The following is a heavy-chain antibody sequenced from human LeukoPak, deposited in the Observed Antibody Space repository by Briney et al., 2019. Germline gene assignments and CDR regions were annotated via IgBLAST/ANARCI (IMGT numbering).Heavy chain of an antibody. CDR1: GGSISSRSYY. CDR2: IYYSGST. D-gene: IGHD4-23*01. J-gene: IGHJ4*02. V-gene: IGHV4-39*01. Sequence: PSETLSLTCTVSGGSISSRSYYWGWIRQPPGKGLEWIGCIYYSGSTSYNPSLKSRVTISVDTSKNQFSLKLSSVTAADTAVYYCARQFGSFVPYGGDPDRLGYWGQGTLVTVSS. CDR3: ARQFGSFVPYGGDPDRLGY.